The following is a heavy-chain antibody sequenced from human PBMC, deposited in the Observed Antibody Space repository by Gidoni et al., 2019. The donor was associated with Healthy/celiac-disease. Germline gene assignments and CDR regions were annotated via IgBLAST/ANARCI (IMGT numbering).Heavy chain of an antibody. Sequence: QVQLVASGGGVVQPGRSLRLSCAASGFTFSSYGMHWVPQAPGKGLEWVAVISYDGSNKYYADAVKGRFTISRDNSKNTLYLQMSSLRAEDTAVYYCAKEGGGDYLDYWGQGTLVTVSS. V-gene: IGHV3-30*18. CDR2: ISYDGSNK. CDR3: AKEGGGDYLDY. D-gene: IGHD2-21*01. J-gene: IGHJ4*02. CDR1: GFTFSSYG.